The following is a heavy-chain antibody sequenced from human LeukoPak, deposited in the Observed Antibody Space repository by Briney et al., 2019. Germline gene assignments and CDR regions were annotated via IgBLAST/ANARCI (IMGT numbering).Heavy chain of an antibody. Sequence: GGSLRLSCAASGFTVSSNYMSWVRQAPGKGLEWVSVIYSGGSTYYADSVKGRFTISRDNSKNTLYLQMNSLRAEDTAVYYCARDSPGSGSFLFDYWGQGALVTVSS. CDR1: GFTVSSNY. J-gene: IGHJ4*02. D-gene: IGHD3-10*01. CDR3: ARDSPGSGSFLFDY. V-gene: IGHV3-53*01. CDR2: IYSGGST.